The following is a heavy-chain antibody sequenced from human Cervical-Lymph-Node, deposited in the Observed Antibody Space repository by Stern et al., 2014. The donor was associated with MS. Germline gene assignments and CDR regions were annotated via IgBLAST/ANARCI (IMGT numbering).Heavy chain of an antibody. Sequence: QVQLQESGPGLVKPSQTLSLTCIVSGDSISSGSFYWNWIRQPAGKGLEWIGRIYSSGSTNYNPFLKSRVTISGDTPKTQFSLKVISMTAADTAVYYCARETGGYTYGDTDFFDYWGQGALVTVSS. CDR2: IYSSGST. CDR1: GDSISSGSFY. J-gene: IGHJ4*02. V-gene: IGHV4-61*02. D-gene: IGHD5-18*01. CDR3: ARETGGYTYGDTDFFDY.